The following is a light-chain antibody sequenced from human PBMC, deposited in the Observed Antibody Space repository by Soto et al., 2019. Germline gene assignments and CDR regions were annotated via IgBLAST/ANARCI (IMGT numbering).Light chain of an antibody. CDR3: QQLHVYPST. CDR1: RDINSY. Sequence: IQLTQSPSSLSASVGDRVTITCRASRDINSYLAWYQQKPGKAPNLLIYAGTSLQSGVPSRFSGSGSGTEFTLTISSLQPEDFATYYCQQLHVYPSTFGGGTKVE. V-gene: IGKV1-9*01. CDR2: AGT. J-gene: IGKJ4*01.